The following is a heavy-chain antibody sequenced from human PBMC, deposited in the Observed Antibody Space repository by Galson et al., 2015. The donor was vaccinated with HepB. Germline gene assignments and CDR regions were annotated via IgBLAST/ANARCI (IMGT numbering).Heavy chain of an antibody. V-gene: IGHV1-69*13. J-gene: IGHJ4*02. CDR1: GGTFSSYA. CDR2: IIPIFGTA. D-gene: IGHD3-9*01. CDR3: ARGVRGYYDILTGYYTTYFDY. Sequence: SVKVSCKASGGTFSSYAISWVRQAPGQGLEWMGGIIPIFGTANYAQKFQGRVTITADESTSTAYMELSSLRSEDTAVYYCARGVRGYYDILTGYYTTYFDYWGQGTLVTVSS.